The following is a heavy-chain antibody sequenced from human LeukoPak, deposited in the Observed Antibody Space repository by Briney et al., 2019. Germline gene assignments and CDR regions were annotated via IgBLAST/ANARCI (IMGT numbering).Heavy chain of an antibody. Sequence: GGSLRLSCAASGFSFSTYGMHWVRQAPGKGVEGVAFTQYDGNSKYYTDSVKGRFTVSKDNLQNTLYLQMNNLGIEDTAVYFCARAEGVDLYFDYWGQGTPVTVSS. CDR2: TQYDGNSK. CDR3: ARAEGVDLYFDY. V-gene: IGHV3-30*02. J-gene: IGHJ4*02. CDR1: GFSFSTYG. D-gene: IGHD3-16*01.